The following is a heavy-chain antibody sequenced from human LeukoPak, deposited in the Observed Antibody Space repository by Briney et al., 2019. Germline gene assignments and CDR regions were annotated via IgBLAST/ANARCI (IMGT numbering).Heavy chain of an antibody. CDR3: ARDKHVWGLAAAGKGNY. V-gene: IGHV1-18*01. Sequence: ASVKVSCKASGYTFTSYDINWVRQATGQGLEWMGWMNPNSGNTNYAQKLQGRVTMTTDTSTSTAYMELRSLRSDDTAVYYCARDKHVWGLAAAGKGNYWGQGTLVTVSS. D-gene: IGHD6-13*01. J-gene: IGHJ4*02. CDR2: MNPNSGNT. CDR1: GYTFTSYD.